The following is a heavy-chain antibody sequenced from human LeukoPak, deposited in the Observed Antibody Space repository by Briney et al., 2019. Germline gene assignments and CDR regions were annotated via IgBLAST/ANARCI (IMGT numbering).Heavy chain of an antibody. J-gene: IGHJ6*03. Sequence: SETLSLTCTVSGGSISSGSYYWSWIRQPAGKGLEWIGRIYTSGSTNYNPSLKTRVTISVDTSKNQFSLKLSSVTAADTAVYYCARVVPAADELPYYYYMDVWGKGTTVTVSS. V-gene: IGHV4-61*02. CDR1: GGSISSGSYY. D-gene: IGHD2-2*01. CDR3: ARVVPAADELPYYYYMDV. CDR2: IYTSGST.